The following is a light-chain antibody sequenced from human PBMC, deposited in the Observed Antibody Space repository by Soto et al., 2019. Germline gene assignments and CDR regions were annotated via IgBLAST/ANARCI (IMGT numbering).Light chain of an antibody. Sequence: QLVLTQPPSASGTPGQRVNISCSGSSSNIGSNYVYWYRQFPGTAPKLLIQRNNQRPSGVPARFSGSKSGTSASLAISGLRSEDEADYYCGGWDDSLSGQVFGGGTKLTVL. J-gene: IGLJ2*01. CDR2: RNN. CDR1: SSNIGSNY. V-gene: IGLV1-47*01. CDR3: GGWDDSLSGQV.